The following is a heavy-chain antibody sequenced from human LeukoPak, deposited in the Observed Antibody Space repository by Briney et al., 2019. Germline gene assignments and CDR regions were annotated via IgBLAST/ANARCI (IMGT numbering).Heavy chain of an antibody. Sequence: SKTLSLTCAVYGGSFSGYYWSWIRQPPGKGLEWIGEINHSGSTNYNPSLKSRVTISVDTSKNQFSLKLSSVTAADTAVYYCARGRVGISQHDYWGQGTLVTVSS. V-gene: IGHV4-34*01. D-gene: IGHD6-13*01. CDR2: INHSGST. CDR3: ARGRVGISQHDY. J-gene: IGHJ4*02. CDR1: GGSFSGYY.